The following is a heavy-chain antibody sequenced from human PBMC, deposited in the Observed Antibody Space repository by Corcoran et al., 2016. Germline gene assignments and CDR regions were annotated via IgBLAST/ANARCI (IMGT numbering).Heavy chain of an antibody. V-gene: IGHV3-74*01. J-gene: IGHJ5*02. CDR1: GFTFSSYW. Sequence: EVQLVESGGGLVQPGGSLRLSCAASGFTFSSYWMHWVHQAPGKGLVWVSRINSDGSSTSYADSVKGRFTISRDNAKNKLYLQMNSLRAEDTAVYYCARVVPDCSGGSCYRDRWFDPWGQGTLVTVSS. CDR3: ARVVPDCSGGSCYRDRWFDP. D-gene: IGHD2-15*01. CDR2: INSDGSST.